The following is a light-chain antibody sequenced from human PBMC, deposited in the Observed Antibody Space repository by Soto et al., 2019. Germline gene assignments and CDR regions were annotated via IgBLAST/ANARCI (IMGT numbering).Light chain of an antibody. J-gene: IGKJ1*01. Sequence: DIQMTQSPSILSAFVGDRVTITCRASQSISIWLAWYQQKPGKAPKLLIYAASSLESGVPSRFSGSGSGTEFTLTISSLQSDDFAAYYCQQYNNYSWTFGQGTKVEIK. V-gene: IGKV1-5*01. CDR1: QSISIW. CDR2: AAS. CDR3: QQYNNYSWT.